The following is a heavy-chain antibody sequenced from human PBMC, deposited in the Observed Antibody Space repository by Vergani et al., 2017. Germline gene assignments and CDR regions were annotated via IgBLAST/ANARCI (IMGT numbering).Heavy chain of an antibody. CDR1: GFTFTSSA. D-gene: IGHD3-10*01. J-gene: IGHJ6*03. CDR3: ARGGPVWFGDSYYYMDV. Sequence: QMQLVQSGPEVKKPGTSVKVSCKASGFTFTSSAMQWVRQARGQRLEWIGWIVVGSGNTNYAQKFQERVTITRDMSTSTAYMELSSLRAEDTAVYYCARGGPVWFGDSYYYMDVWGKGTTVTVSS. CDR2: IVVGSGNT. V-gene: IGHV1-58*02.